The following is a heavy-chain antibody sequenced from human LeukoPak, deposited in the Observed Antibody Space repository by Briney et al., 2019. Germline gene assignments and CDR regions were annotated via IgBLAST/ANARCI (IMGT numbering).Heavy chain of an antibody. CDR2: INPNSGGT. Sequence: ASVTVSFKASGYTFTGYYMHWVRQAPGQGLEWMGWINPNSGGTNYAQKFQGRVTMTRDTSISTAYMELSRLRSDDTAVYYCARETLLYNWLDPWGQGTLVTVSS. D-gene: IGHD2-21*01. V-gene: IGHV1-2*02. CDR1: GYTFTGYY. J-gene: IGHJ5*02. CDR3: ARETLLYNWLDP.